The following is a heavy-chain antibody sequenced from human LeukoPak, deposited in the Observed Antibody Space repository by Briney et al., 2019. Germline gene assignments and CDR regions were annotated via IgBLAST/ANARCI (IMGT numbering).Heavy chain of an antibody. CDR1: GFTVSRNH. CDR2: LYSAGVA. D-gene: IGHD1-26*01. CDR3: ARRSYYDLDYFDY. Sequence: GGSLRLSCAASGFTVSRNHMNWVRRAPGKGLEWVSILYSAGVAYYADSVKGRFTISRDNSKNTLYLQMNSLRAEDTAVYYCARRSYYDLDYFDYWGQGTLVTVSS. J-gene: IGHJ4*02. V-gene: IGHV3-53*01.